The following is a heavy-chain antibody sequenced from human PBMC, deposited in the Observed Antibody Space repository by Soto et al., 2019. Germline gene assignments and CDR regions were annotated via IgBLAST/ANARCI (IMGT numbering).Heavy chain of an antibody. CDR2: INAGNGNT. CDR3: ARDGVVGDNSNFDY. Sequence: QIHLVQSGAEVKKPGASVKVSCWTSGYTFTNYAIHWVRKAPGQRLEWVGWINAGNGNTKNSQKLQGRVTITRDPSASKAYMELSSLRSEDTAVYYCARDGVVGDNSNFDYWGQGTLVTVSS. CDR1: GYTFTNYA. V-gene: IGHV1-3*01. D-gene: IGHD1-26*01. J-gene: IGHJ4*02.